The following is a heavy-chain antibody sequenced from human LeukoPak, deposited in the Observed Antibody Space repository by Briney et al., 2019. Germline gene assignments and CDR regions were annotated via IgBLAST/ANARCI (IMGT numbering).Heavy chain of an antibody. J-gene: IGHJ5*02. Sequence: SGGSLRLSCAASGFTFSDYYMSWIRQAPGKGLEWVSYISSSGSTIYYADSVKGRFTISRDNAKNSLYLQMNSLRAEDTAVYYCARDCSSTNCYRGGFDPWGQGTLVTVSS. CDR2: ISSSGSTI. V-gene: IGHV3-11*04. D-gene: IGHD2-2*01. CDR3: ARDCSSTNCYRGGFDP. CDR1: GFTFSDYY.